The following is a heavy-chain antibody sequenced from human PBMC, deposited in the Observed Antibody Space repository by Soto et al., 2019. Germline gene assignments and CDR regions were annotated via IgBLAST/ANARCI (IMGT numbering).Heavy chain of an antibody. CDR3: ATDGERTYGDYNMDV. Sequence: ASVKVSCKLSKYTVTELAMHWVRQAPGKGLEWMGRFDPEDGGAIYAQKFQGRVTMTEDSSTDTAYMELRRLRSEDTAVYYCATDGERTYGDYNMDVWSQGTTVTVSS. CDR1: KYTVTELA. CDR2: FDPEDGGA. V-gene: IGHV1-24*01. D-gene: IGHD3-10*01. J-gene: IGHJ6*02.